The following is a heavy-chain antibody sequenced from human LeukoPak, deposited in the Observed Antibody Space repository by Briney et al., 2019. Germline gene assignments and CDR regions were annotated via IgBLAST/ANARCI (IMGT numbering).Heavy chain of an antibody. D-gene: IGHD4-17*01. CDR1: GFTFSSYS. Sequence: GGSLRLSCAASGFTFSSYSMNWVRQAPGKGLEWVSAISSSSSYIYYADSVKGRFTISRDNAKNSLYLQMNSLTAEDTAVYYCARVDREYGDYIDYWGQGTLVTVSS. V-gene: IGHV3-21*01. CDR3: ARVDREYGDYIDY. J-gene: IGHJ4*02. CDR2: ISSSSSYI.